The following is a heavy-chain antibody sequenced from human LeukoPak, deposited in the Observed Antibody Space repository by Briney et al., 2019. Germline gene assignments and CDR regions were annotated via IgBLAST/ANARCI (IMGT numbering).Heavy chain of an antibody. CDR1: GFTFSDYY. J-gene: IGHJ3*02. V-gene: IGHV3-11*01. CDR3: ARPNYDILTGYSRGDAFDI. Sequence: SGGSLRLSCAASGFTFSDYYMSWIRQAPGKGLEWVSYISSSGSTIYYADSVKGRFTISRDNAKNSLYLQMNSLRAEDTAVYYCARPNYDILTGYSRGDAFDIWGQGTMVTVSS. CDR2: ISSSGSTI. D-gene: IGHD3-9*01.